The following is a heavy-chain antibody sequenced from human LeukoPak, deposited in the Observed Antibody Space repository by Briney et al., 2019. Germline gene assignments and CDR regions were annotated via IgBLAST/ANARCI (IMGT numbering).Heavy chain of an antibody. CDR2: LTGSGGTT. CDR1: GFTFRDYG. D-gene: IGHD2/OR15-2a*01. CDR3: ARAGNIRFDY. Sequence: GGSLRLSCAASGFTFRDYGMSWVRQAPGKGLEWVSALTGSGGTTYYADSVKGRFTISRDNSKNTLYLQMNSLRAEDTAVYYCARAGNIRFDYWGQGTLVTVSS. J-gene: IGHJ4*02. V-gene: IGHV3-23*01.